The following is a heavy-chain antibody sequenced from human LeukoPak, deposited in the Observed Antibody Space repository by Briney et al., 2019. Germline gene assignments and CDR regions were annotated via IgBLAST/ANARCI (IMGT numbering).Heavy chain of an antibody. J-gene: IGHJ4*02. V-gene: IGHV4-39*01. CDR3: GSPRALYVKFPFDY. CDR2: IYYSGST. D-gene: IGHD3-16*01. Sequence: WARQPPGKGLEWIGCIYYSGSTYYNPSLKTRVPISVDTPKNQFSLKLSSVPAADTAVYYCGSPRALYVKFPFDYWGQGTLVTVSS.